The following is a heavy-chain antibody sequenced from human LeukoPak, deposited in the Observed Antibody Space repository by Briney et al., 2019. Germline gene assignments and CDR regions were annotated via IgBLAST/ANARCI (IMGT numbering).Heavy chain of an antibody. CDR1: GFSVSSNS. D-gene: IGHD3-10*01. CDR2: LSAVGST. J-gene: IGHJ6*03. V-gene: IGHV3-66*01. CDR3: ARDLRRYGSYMDV. Sequence: GGSLRLSCAASGFSVSSNSMNWVRQAPRTGLEWVSVLSAVGSTYYADSVKGRFTISRDNAKNSLYLQMNSLRAEDTAVYYCARDLRRYGSYMDVWGKGTTVTISS.